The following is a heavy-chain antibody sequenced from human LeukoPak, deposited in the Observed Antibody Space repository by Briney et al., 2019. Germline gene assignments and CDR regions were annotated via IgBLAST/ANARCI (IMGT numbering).Heavy chain of an antibody. J-gene: IGHJ5*02. D-gene: IGHD4-17*01. CDR1: GFIFSSYA. Sequence: GGSLRLSCAASGFIFSSYAMSWVRQTPGKGLEGVSAISGRGCSTYYADSVKGRYTISRDISKNRLYLQMNSLRAEDTALYYCVKLPTVTTRWFDPWGQGTLVTVSS. CDR3: VKLPTVTTRWFDP. V-gene: IGHV3-23*01. CDR2: ISGRGCST.